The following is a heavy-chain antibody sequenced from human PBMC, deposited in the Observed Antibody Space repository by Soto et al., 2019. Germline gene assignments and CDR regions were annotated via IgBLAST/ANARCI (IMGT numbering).Heavy chain of an antibody. CDR1: GFTFDDYG. CDR3: ARDQPHGDYWGCFDP. V-gene: IGHV3-20*01. D-gene: IGHD4-17*01. CDR2: INRNDGST. Sequence: EVQLVESGGGVVRPGGSLRLSCAASGFTFDDYGMSWVRQAPRKGLEWVSSINRNDGSTAYADSVKGRFTISRDNAKNSLYLQMNSRRAEDTALHHCARDQPHGDYWGCFDPWGQGTLVTVSS. J-gene: IGHJ5*02.